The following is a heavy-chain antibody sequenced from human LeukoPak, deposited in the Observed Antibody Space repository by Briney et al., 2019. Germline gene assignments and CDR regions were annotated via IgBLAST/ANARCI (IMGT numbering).Heavy chain of an antibody. V-gene: IGHV1-3*04. J-gene: IGHJ4*02. CDR2: INTGSGNT. CDR1: GCTFPSYF. D-gene: IGHD1-26*01. Sequence: VASVKVSCKASGCTFPSYFMHWVRQAPGQGLEWMGWINTGSGNTKYSQRFQDRVTITMDTSASTVYMEMNDLGSEDTAVYYCARGYSGCFHYWGQGALVTVSS. CDR3: ARGYSGCFHY.